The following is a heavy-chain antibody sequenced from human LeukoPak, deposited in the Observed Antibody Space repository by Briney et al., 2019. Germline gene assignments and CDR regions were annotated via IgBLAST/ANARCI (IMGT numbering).Heavy chain of an antibody. D-gene: IGHD4-11*01. CDR1: GFTYSHYG. J-gene: IGHJ5*01. V-gene: IGHV3-33*06. CDR2: IWSDGTQE. Sequence: GGSLILSCAASGFTYSHYGMHWVRQAPGKGLEWVAVIWSDGTQEYYGDAVKGRFTISRDNSMKTPFLQMNSLRGDDTAVYYCAKDAQRGFDYSNSLESWGQGTLVTVSS. CDR3: AKDAQRGFDYSNSLES.